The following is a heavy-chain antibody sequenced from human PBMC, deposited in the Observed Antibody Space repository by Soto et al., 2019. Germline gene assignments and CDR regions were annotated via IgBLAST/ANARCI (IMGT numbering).Heavy chain of an antibody. CDR1: GGSISSSSYY. J-gene: IGHJ2*01. CDR2: IYYSGST. V-gene: IGHV4-39*01. Sequence: SETLSLTCTVSGGSISSSSYYWGWIRQPPGKGLEWIGSIYYSGSTYCNPSLKSRVTISVDTSKNQFSLKLSSVTAADTAVYYCARHAPNYDILTGYDWYFDLWGRGTLVTVSS. CDR3: ARHAPNYDILTGYDWYFDL. D-gene: IGHD3-9*01.